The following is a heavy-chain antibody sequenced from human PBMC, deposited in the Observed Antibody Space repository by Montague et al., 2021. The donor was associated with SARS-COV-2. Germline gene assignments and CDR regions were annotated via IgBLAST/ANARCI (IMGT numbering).Heavy chain of an antibody. CDR2: VDYSGPT. V-gene: IGHV4-39*07. CDR1: RDSISSHNYF. J-gene: IGHJ5*02. Sequence: SETLSLTCTVSRDSISSHNYFWAWIRQPPGKGLEWIGSVDYSGPTFYNPSLESRVTISVDTSKKQFSLKVNSVTAADTAVYYCARRPYYYDSSGQFDPWGQGVLVTVSS. CDR3: ARRPYYYDSSGQFDP. D-gene: IGHD3-22*01.